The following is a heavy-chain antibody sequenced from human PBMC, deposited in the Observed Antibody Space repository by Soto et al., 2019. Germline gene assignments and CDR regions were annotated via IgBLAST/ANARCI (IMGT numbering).Heavy chain of an antibody. D-gene: IGHD6-13*01. Sequence: QVQLVESGGGVVQPGRSLRLSCAASGFTFSSYAMHWVRQAPGKGLEWVAVISYDGSNKYYADSVKGRFTISRDNSKNTLYLQMNSLRAEDTAVYYCRLAAANQADYWGQGTLVTVSS. CDR1: GFTFSSYA. J-gene: IGHJ4*02. V-gene: IGHV3-30-3*01. CDR2: ISYDGSNK. CDR3: RLAAANQADY.